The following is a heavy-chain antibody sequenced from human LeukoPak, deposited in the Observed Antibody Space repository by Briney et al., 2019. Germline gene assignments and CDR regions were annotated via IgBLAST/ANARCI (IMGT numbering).Heavy chain of an antibody. CDR3: ARHGAGMVRGVLPGDYYYYGMDV. CDR2: IYYSGST. D-gene: IGHD3-10*01. CDR1: GGSISSYY. Sequence: SETLSLTCTVSGGSISSYYWSWIRQPPGKGLEWIGYIYYSGSTNYNPSLKSRVTISVDTSKNQFSLKLSSVTAADTAVYYCARHGAGMVRGVLPGDYYYYGMDVWGQGTTVTVSS. V-gene: IGHV4-59*08. J-gene: IGHJ6*02.